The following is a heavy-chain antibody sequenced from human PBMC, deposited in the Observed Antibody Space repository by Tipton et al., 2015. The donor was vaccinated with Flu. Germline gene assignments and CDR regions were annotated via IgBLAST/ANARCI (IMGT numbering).Heavy chain of an antibody. CDR3: AKEGSYNILTNYYNKGVDP. CDR2: IYYSGST. Sequence: LRLSCTVSGGSISTYYWSWIRQPPGTGLEWIGSIYYSGSTYYNPSLKSRVTMSIDTSKNQFSLKLTSVTAADTAVYYCAKEGSYNILTNYYNKGVDPWGQGTLVTVSS. D-gene: IGHD3-9*01. J-gene: IGHJ5*02. V-gene: IGHV4-59*04. CDR1: GGSISTYY.